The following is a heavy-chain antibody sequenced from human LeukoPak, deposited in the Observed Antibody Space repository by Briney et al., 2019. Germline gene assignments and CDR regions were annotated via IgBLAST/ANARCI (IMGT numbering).Heavy chain of an antibody. CDR3: ARSAVAGFYYSDY. Sequence: SETLSLTCTVSGGSISSSSYYWGWIRQPPGKGLEWIGSIYYSGSTYYNPSLKSRVTISVDTSKNQFSLKLSSVTAADTAVYYCARSAVAGFYYSDYWGQGTLVTVSS. J-gene: IGHJ4*02. CDR1: GGSISSSSYY. CDR2: IYYSGST. V-gene: IGHV4-39*01. D-gene: IGHD6-19*01.